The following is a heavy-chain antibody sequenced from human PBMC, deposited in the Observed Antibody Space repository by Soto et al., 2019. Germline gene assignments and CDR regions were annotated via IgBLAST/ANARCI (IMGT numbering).Heavy chain of an antibody. Sequence: GGSLRLSCAASGFTFSSYAMHWVRQAPVQGHEWVAVISYDGSKICFAGSVQGRFTISRGNSKNTRYLQKNILRTDNTAVFYCAREVLLPAATPTFDYWAQETLVTVSS. CDR1: GFTFSSYA. CDR2: ISYDGSKI. J-gene: IGHJ4*02. CDR3: AREVLLPAATPTFDY. V-gene: IGHV3-30-3*01. D-gene: IGHD2-15*01.